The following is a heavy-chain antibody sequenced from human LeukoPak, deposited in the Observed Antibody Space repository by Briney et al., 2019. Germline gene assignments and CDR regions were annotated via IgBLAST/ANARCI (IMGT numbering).Heavy chain of an antibody. CDR3: ARDLTWGAFDI. J-gene: IGHJ3*02. CDR2: IYYSGST. Sequence: KPSETLSLTCTVSGGSISSYYWSWIRQPPGKGLEWIGYIYYSGSTNYNPSLKSRVTISVDTSKNQFSLKLSSVTDADTAVYYCARDLTWGAFDIWGQGTMVTVSS. D-gene: IGHD7-27*01. V-gene: IGHV4-59*01. CDR1: GGSISSYY.